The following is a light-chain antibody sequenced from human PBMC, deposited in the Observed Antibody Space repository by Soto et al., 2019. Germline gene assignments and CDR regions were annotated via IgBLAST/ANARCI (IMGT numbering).Light chain of an antibody. CDR1: QSISTY. CDR3: QQSYSTPPFT. Sequence: DIQMTQSPSSLSASVGDRVTITCRASQSISTYLNWYQQKPGKAPKLLIYAASSLQSGVPSRFSGSGSRTDFTITISSLQPEDFATYYCQQSYSTPPFTFGPGTKVDIK. CDR2: AAS. V-gene: IGKV1-39*01. J-gene: IGKJ3*01.